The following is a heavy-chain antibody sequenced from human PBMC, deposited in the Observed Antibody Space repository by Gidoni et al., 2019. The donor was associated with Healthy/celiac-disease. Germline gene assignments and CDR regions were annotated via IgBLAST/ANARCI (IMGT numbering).Heavy chain of an antibody. CDR1: GGSISSSNW. J-gene: IGHJ5*02. Sequence: QVQLQESGPGLVKPSGPLSLTCAVSGGSISSSNWWSWVRQPPGKGLEWIGEIYHSGSTNYNPSLKSRVTISVDKSKNQFSLKLSSVTAADTAVYYCARGIAAADRGGTGWFDPWGQGTLVTVSS. V-gene: IGHV4-4*02. CDR3: ARGIAAADRGGTGWFDP. CDR2: IYHSGST. D-gene: IGHD6-13*01.